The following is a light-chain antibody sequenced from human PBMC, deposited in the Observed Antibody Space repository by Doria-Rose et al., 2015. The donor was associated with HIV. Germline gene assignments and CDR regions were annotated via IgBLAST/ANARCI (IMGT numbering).Light chain of an antibody. CDR3: NSYTTSSTHNYV. Sequence: ISCTGTSSDVGGFGYFSWYPQHPGKAPKLMIYDVSNRPSGVSNRFSGSKSGDTASLIISGLQAEDEADYYCNSYTTSSTHNYVFGTGTKVTVL. V-gene: IGLV2-14*03. J-gene: IGLJ1*01. CDR1: SSDVGGFGY. CDR2: DVS.